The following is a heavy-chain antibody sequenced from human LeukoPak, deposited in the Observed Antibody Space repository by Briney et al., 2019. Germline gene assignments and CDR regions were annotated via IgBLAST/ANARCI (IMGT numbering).Heavy chain of an antibody. CDR1: GGSISSYY. CDR2: IYYSGST. J-gene: IGHJ4*02. D-gene: IGHD3-10*01. Sequence: SETLSLTCTVSGGSISSYYWSWIRQPPGKGLEWIGYIYYSGSTNYNPSLKSRVTISVDTSKNQFSLKLSSVTAADTAVYYYARGGYGSGFDYWGQGTLVTVSS. V-gene: IGHV4-59*01. CDR3: ARGGYGSGFDY.